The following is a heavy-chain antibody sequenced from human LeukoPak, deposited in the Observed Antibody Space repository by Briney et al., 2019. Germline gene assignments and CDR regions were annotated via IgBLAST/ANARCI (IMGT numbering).Heavy chain of an antibody. CDR1: GVSISSSSYY. J-gene: IGHJ3*02. V-gene: IGHV4-39*01. CDR3: ARHTRHGYSGYENAFDI. Sequence: SETLSLTCTVSGVSISSSSYYWDWIRQPPGKGLEWIGNLYDSGSTYYNPSLRSRVTISADTSKNQFSLKLSSVTAADTAVYYCARHTRHGYSGYENAFDIWGQGTMITVSP. D-gene: IGHD5-12*01. CDR2: LYDSGST.